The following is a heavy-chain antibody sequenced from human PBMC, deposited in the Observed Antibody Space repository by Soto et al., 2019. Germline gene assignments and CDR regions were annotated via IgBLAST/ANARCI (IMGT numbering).Heavy chain of an antibody. D-gene: IGHD4-17*01. J-gene: IGHJ4*02. Sequence: QVQLVESGGGVVQPGRSLRLSCVASGFTFSRYAIHWVRQAPGKGLEWVAVISYDGSDKYYADSVKGRFTISRDNSKNTLYLQMNILRPDDTAVYYYARDYGDYGFLDYWGQGTLVTVSS. V-gene: IGHV3-30-3*01. CDR3: ARDYGDYGFLDY. CDR1: GFTFSRYA. CDR2: ISYDGSDK.